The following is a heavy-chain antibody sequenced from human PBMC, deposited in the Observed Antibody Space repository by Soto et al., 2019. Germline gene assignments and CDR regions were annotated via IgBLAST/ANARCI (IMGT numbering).Heavy chain of an antibody. V-gene: IGHV3-73*01. Sequence: PGGSLRLSCAASGFTFSGSAMHWVRQASGKGLEWVGRIRSKANSYATAYAASVKGRFTISRDDSKNTAYLQMNSLKTEDTAVYYCTTSRWGSRLRDYYYYYGMDVWGQGTTVTVSS. D-gene: IGHD5-12*01. CDR1: GFTFSGSA. J-gene: IGHJ6*02. CDR2: IRSKANSYAT. CDR3: TTSRWGSRLRDYYYYYGMDV.